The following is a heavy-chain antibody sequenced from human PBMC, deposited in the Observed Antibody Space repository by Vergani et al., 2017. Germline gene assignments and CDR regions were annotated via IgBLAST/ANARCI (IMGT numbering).Heavy chain of an antibody. J-gene: IGHJ4*02. CDR1: GFTFSSYA. V-gene: IGHV3-23*01. Sequence: EVQLLESGGGLVQPGGSLRLSCAASGFTFSSYAMSWVRQAPGKGLEWVSAISGSGGSTYYADSVKGRFTISRDNSKNTLYLQMNSLRAEDTAVYYCASGGFGEHIVVVIPFGYWGQGTLVTVSS. CDR3: ASGGFGEHIVVVIPFGY. CDR2: ISGSGGST. D-gene: IGHD2-21*01.